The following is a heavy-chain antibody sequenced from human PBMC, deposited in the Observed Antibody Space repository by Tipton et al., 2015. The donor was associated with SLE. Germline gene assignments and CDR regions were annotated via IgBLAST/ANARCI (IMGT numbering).Heavy chain of an antibody. CDR1: GGSISSSNW. CDR2: IYHSGST. J-gene: IGHJ5*02. D-gene: IGHD6-13*01. CDR3: ARLERWQQRSWFDP. V-gene: IGHV4-4*02. Sequence: TLSLTCAVSGGSISSSNWWSWVRQPPGKGLEWIGEIYHSGSTNYNPSLKSRVTISVDKSKNQFSLKLSSVTAADTAVYYCARLERWQQRSWFDPWGQGTLVTVSS.